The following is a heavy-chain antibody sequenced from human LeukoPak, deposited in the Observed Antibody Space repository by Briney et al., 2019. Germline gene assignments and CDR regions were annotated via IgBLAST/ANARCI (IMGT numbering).Heavy chain of an antibody. Sequence: PGGSLRLSCAASGFTFSSYWMHWVRQAPGKGLVWVSRINSDGSNTDYGDSVKGRITISRDNAKNTLFLQMNSLRDEDTAVYYCARGQYGGYDSIGDYWGQGTLVTVSS. CDR1: GFTFSSYW. D-gene: IGHD5-12*01. J-gene: IGHJ4*02. CDR3: ARGQYGGYDSIGDY. CDR2: INSDGSNT. V-gene: IGHV3-74*01.